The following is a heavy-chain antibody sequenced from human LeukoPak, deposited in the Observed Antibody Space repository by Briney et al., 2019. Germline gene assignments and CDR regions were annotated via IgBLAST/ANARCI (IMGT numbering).Heavy chain of an antibody. V-gene: IGHV4-59*01. CDR3: ARGFYDSSGYSNCFDP. CDR1: GDSISSSY. CDR2: IYYTGTT. J-gene: IGHJ5*02. Sequence: SETLSLTCTVSGDSISSSYWSWIRQPPGKTLEWIGYIYYTGTTNYNPSLKSRVTMSIDTSKNQFSLNLNSVTAADTAVYYCARGFYDSSGYSNCFDPWGQGTLGTVSS. D-gene: IGHD3-22*01.